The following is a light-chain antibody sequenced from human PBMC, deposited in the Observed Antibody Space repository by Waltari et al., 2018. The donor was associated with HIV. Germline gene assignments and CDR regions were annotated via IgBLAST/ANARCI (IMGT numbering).Light chain of an antibody. CDR3: GTWDSSLSVWV. Sequence: QSVLTQPPSVSAAPGQKVTISCSGSSSNIGTNFVSWYQQLPGTAPKLLIYDNNKRPSGIPDRFSGSKSGTSATLGITGLQTGDEADYYCGTWDSSLSVWVFGGGTNLTVL. CDR1: SSNIGTNF. CDR2: DNN. J-gene: IGLJ3*02. V-gene: IGLV1-51*01.